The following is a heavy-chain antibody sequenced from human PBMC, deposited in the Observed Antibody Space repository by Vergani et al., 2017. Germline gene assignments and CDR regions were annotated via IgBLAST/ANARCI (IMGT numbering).Heavy chain of an antibody. D-gene: IGHD5-18*01. CDR2: IYYSGST. J-gene: IGHJ4*02. CDR3: ARAGYSYGGLLGY. V-gene: IGHV4-39*07. CDR1: GGSISSSSYY. Sequence: QLQLQESGPGLVKPSETLSLTCTVSGGSISSSSYYWGWIRQPPGKGLEWIGSIYYSGSTYYNPSLKSRVTISVDTSKNQFSLKLSSVTAADTAVYYCARAGYSYGGLLGYWGQGTLVTVSS.